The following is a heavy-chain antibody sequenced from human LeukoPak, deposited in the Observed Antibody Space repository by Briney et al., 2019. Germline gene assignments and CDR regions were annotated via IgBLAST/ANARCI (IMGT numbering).Heavy chain of an antibody. Sequence: ASVKVSCKASGYTFTGYYMHWVRQAPGQGLEWMGWVNPNSGGTNYAQKFQGRVTMTRDTSISTAYMELSRLRSDDTAVYYCARSLPILEYSSSSGYWGQGTLVTVSS. CDR3: ARSLPILEYSSSSGY. CDR2: VNPNSGGT. CDR1: GYTFTGYY. D-gene: IGHD6-6*01. J-gene: IGHJ4*02. V-gene: IGHV1-2*02.